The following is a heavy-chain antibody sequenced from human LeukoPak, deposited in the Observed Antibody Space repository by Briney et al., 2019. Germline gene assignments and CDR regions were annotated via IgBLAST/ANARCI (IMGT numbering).Heavy chain of an antibody. V-gene: IGHV3-9*01. D-gene: IGHD5-18*01. CDR3: AGRRTGYSSGYGH. Sequence: GGSLRLSCAASGFIFDDYAIHWVRQAPGKGLEWVSGISWNSGSIGYADSVKGRFTISRDNSENIVYLQMNNLRVEDTAVYYCAGRRTGYSSGYGHWGQGTLVTVSS. J-gene: IGHJ4*02. CDR2: ISWNSGSI. CDR1: GFIFDDYA.